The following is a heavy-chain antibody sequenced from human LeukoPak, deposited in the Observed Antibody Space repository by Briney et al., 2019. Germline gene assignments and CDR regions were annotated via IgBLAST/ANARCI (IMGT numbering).Heavy chain of an antibody. CDR3: ARGPFYSSSWYNWFDP. V-gene: IGHV1-8*03. Sequence: GASVKVSCKASGYTFTSYDINWVRQATRQGLEWMGWMNPNSGNTGYAQKFQGRVTITRNTSISTAYMELSSLRSEDTAVYYCARGPFYSSSWYNWFDPWGQGTLVTVSS. CDR2: MNPNSGNT. D-gene: IGHD6-13*01. CDR1: GYTFTSYD. J-gene: IGHJ5*02.